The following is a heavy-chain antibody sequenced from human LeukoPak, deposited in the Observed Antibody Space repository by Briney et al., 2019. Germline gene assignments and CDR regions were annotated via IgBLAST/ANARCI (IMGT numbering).Heavy chain of an antibody. V-gene: IGHV4-4*07. CDR1: GGFISSYY. J-gene: IGHJ4*02. Sequence: SETLSLTCTVSGGFISSYYWGWIRQPAGKGLEWIGRIYTSGSTNYNPSLKSRVTMSVDTSKNQFSLKLSSVTAADTAVYYCARDLESHSSGYYFDYWGQGTLVTVSS. CDR2: IYTSGST. D-gene: IGHD3-22*01. CDR3: ARDLESHSSGYYFDY.